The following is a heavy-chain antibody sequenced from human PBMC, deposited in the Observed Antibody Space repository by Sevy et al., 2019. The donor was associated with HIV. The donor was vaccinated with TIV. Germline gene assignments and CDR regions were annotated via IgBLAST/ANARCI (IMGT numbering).Heavy chain of an antibody. V-gene: IGHV3-53*01. CDR3: ARAKAGDYFDY. CDR1: GFTVSTNY. CDR2: VYSGGTT. D-gene: IGHD4-17*01. Sequence: GGSLRLSCAASGFTVSTNYMSWVRQTPGKGLEWVSVVYSGGTTYYADSVKGRFTISRDSSKNTLYLQMNGLRADDTAVYYCARAKAGDYFDYWGQGTLVTVSS. J-gene: IGHJ4*02.